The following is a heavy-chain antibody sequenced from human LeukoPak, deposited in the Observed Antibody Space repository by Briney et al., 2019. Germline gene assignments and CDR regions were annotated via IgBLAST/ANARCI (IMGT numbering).Heavy chain of an antibody. V-gene: IGHV3-7*01. CDR1: GLSVSSYW. Sequence: GGSLRLSCGVSGLSVSSYWMSWVRQSPGKGREWVASIKQDGSDSHYVDSVKGRFTIAREDAKHSLYLQMNSLRAEDRAVLYCVKYCTIGVCSRRNFDYWGQGTLVTVAS. D-gene: IGHD2-8*01. CDR3: VKYCTIGVCSRRNFDY. CDR2: IKQDGSDS. J-gene: IGHJ4*02.